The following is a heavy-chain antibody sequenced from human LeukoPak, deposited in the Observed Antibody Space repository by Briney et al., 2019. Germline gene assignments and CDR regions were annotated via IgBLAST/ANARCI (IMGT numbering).Heavy chain of an antibody. J-gene: IGHJ4*02. D-gene: IGHD3-22*01. Sequence: GGSLRLSCAASGFTFSSYGMHWVRQAPGKGLEWAAVISYDGSNKYYADSVKGRFTISRDNSKNTLYLQINSLRAEDTTVYYCEKDGVYYDSIGVGGFLDYWGQGTLVTVSS. CDR3: EKDGVYYDSIGVGGFLDY. CDR2: ISYDGSNK. V-gene: IGHV3-30*18. CDR1: GFTFSSYG.